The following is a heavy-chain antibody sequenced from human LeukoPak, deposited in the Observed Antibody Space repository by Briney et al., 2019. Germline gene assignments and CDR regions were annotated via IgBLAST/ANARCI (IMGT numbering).Heavy chain of an antibody. CDR2: INIGGTNT. Sequence: GGSLRLSCAASGFTFNDYYMSWIRQAPGKGLEWLSYINIGGTNTHYADSVKGRFTISRDNAKKSLYLEMNNLGAEDTAVYYCATDGAGFDTWGQGVLATVSS. V-gene: IGHV3-11*01. CDR1: GFTFNDYY. CDR3: ATDGAGFDT. J-gene: IGHJ5*02.